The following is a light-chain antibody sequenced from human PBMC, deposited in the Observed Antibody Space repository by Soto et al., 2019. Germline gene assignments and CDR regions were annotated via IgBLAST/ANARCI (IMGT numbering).Light chain of an antibody. Sequence: EIVLTQSPGTLSLSPGERATLSCRATESISSSYLAWYQQKPGQAPRLLIYGASSRPNGVPDRFSGGGSGTDFTLTISRLEPEDFAVYYCQQYGTSPFTFGPGTKVDI. J-gene: IGKJ3*01. CDR3: QQYGTSPFT. V-gene: IGKV3-20*01. CDR2: GAS. CDR1: ESISSSY.